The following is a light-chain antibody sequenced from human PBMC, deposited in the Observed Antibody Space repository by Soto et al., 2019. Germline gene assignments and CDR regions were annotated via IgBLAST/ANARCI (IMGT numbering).Light chain of an antibody. CDR2: EVS. Sequence: QSALTQPPSASGSPGQSVTISCTGTSSDVGGYVYVSWYQQHPGKAPKLMIYEVSKRPSGVPDRFSGSKSGNTASLTVSGLQADDEADYYCRSHAGINNVYVLGTGTKVTVL. V-gene: IGLV2-8*01. CDR3: RSHAGINNVYV. J-gene: IGLJ1*01. CDR1: SSDVGGYVY.